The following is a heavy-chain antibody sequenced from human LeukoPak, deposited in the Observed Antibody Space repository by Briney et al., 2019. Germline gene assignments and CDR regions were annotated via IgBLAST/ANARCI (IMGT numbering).Heavy chain of an antibody. J-gene: IGHJ3*02. Sequence: SETLSLTCTVSGGSISSGGYYWSWIRQHPGTGLEWIGYIYYSGSTYYNPSLKSRVTISVDTSKNQFSLKLSSVTAADTAVYYCARDASRGTWDAFDIWGQGTMVTVSS. V-gene: IGHV4-31*03. CDR1: GGSISSGGYY. CDR2: IYYSGST. CDR3: ARDASRGTWDAFDI.